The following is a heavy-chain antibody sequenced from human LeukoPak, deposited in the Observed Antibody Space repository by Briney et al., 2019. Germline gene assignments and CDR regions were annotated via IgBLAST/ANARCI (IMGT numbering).Heavy chain of an antibody. V-gene: IGHV4-39*01. J-gene: IGHJ5*01. CDR2: VYYPGSP. Sequence: SETLSLTCTISGGSISAIPYYWGWIRQPPGKGLEWIGSVYYPGSPYYSPSLKTRVTISVDTPKNQFSLKLSSVTAADTAVYFCARSHFCGSGVDSWGQGTLVTVSS. D-gene: IGHD3-10*01. CDR1: GGSISAIPYY. CDR3: ARSHFCGSGVDS.